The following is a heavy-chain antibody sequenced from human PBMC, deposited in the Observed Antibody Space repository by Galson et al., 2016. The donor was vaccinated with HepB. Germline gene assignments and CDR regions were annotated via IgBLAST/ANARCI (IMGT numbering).Heavy chain of an antibody. Sequence: ETLSLTCAVSGGSISRNDWWSWVRQPPGKRLEWIGEIFHSGITYCNPSLKSRVTMFVDKTNNHFSLNLMSVTAADTAVYYCAREDWNYSYYGLDVWGQGTTVTVSS. CDR1: GGSISRNDW. CDR2: IFHSGIT. CDR3: AREDWNYSYYGLDV. D-gene: IGHD3/OR15-3a*01. J-gene: IGHJ6*02. V-gene: IGHV4-4*02.